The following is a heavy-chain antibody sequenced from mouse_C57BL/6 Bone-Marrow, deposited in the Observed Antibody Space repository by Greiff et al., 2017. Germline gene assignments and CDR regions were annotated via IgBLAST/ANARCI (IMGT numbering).Heavy chain of an antibody. CDR1: EFEFPSHD. V-gene: IGHV5-2*01. CDR3: ARANWDEGYWYFDV. Sequence: EVQRVESGGGLVQPGESLKLSCESNEFEFPSHDMSWVRKTPEKRLELVAAINSDGGSTYYPDTMERRFIISRDNTKKTLYLQMSSLRSEDTALYYCARANWDEGYWYFDVWGTGTTVTVSS. CDR2: INSDGGST. D-gene: IGHD4-1*01. J-gene: IGHJ1*03.